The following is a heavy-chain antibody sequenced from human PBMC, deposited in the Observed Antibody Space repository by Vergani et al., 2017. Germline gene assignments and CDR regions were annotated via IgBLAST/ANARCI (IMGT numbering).Heavy chain of an antibody. CDR1: GGSISSGAYS. D-gene: IGHD5-18*01. CDR2: IYHSGST. CDR3: ARHLRGYSYGVFDY. J-gene: IGHJ4*02. V-gene: IGHV4-30-2*02. Sequence: QLQLQESGSGLVKPSQTLSLTCAVSGGSISSGAYSWSWIRQPPGKGLEWIGYIYHSGSTYYDPSLKSRVTMSLDRSKNQFSLKLSSVTAADTAVYYCARHLRGYSYGVFDYWGQGREVTVSS.